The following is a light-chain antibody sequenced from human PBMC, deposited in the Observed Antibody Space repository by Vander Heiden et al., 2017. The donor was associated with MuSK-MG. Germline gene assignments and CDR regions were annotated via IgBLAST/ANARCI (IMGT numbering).Light chain of an antibody. Sequence: DIQMTQSPSTPSASVGDRVTITCRASQSVGGRLAWYQQRPDKAPEVLIYEASRLGDGVPSRFSGSGSGTEFTLTINSLQPDDFATYYCQQYNNHWTFGQGTKVDIK. CDR3: QQYNNHWT. J-gene: IGKJ1*01. V-gene: IGKV1-5*01. CDR1: QSVGGR. CDR2: EAS.